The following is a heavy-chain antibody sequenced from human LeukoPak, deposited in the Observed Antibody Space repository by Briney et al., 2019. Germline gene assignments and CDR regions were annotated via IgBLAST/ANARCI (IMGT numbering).Heavy chain of an antibody. CDR2: IYYSGST. V-gene: IGHV4-59*01. D-gene: IGHD7-27*01. J-gene: IGHJ3*02. Sequence: SETLSLTCTVSGGSISSYYWSWIRQPPGKGLEWIGYIYYSGSTNCNPSLKSRVTISVDTSKNQFSLKLSSVTAADTAVYYCARERLWSPELGIRDAFDIWGQGTMVTVSS. CDR1: GGSISSYY. CDR3: ARERLWSPELGIRDAFDI.